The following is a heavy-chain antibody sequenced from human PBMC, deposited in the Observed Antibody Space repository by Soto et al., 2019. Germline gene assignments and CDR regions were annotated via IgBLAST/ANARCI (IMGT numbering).Heavy chain of an antibody. CDR2: IYYSGST. D-gene: IGHD1-1*01. V-gene: IGHV4-30-4*01. J-gene: IGHJ3*02. Sequence: SETLCVTWTVSGGSIRSVDYYWFWIRQPPGKGLEWIGYIYYSGSTYYNPSLKSRVTISVDTSKNQFSLKLSSVTAADTAVYYCAFYQRDNLRNVFGSRGQGTMVTVSS. CDR3: AFYQRDNLRNVFGS. CDR1: GGSIRSVDYY.